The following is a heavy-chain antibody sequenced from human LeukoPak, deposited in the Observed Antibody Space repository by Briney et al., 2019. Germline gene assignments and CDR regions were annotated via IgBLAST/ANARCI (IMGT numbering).Heavy chain of an antibody. V-gene: IGHV3-30*02. D-gene: IGHD3-16*02. CDR1: GFTFSSYG. Sequence: PGGSLRLSCAASGFTFSSYGMHWVRQAPGKGLEWVAFIRYDGSNKYYADSVKGRFTISRDNSKNTLYLQMNSLRAEDTAVYYCAKDYRLGELSTDYWGQGTLVTVSS. CDR3: AKDYRLGELSTDY. J-gene: IGHJ4*02. CDR2: IRYDGSNK.